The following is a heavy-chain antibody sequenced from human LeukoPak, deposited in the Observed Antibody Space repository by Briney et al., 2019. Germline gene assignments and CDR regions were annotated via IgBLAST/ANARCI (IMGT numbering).Heavy chain of an antibody. CDR3: ARDYYDSSGYYRGGDYFDY. CDR1: GYTFSSYG. Sequence: ASVKVSCKASGYTFSSYGISWVRQAPGQGLEWMGWISAYNGNINYAQKFQGRVTMTTDTSTSTAYMELRSLRSDDTAVYYCARDYYDSSGYYRGGDYFDYWGQGTLVTVSS. V-gene: IGHV1-18*01. J-gene: IGHJ4*02. CDR2: ISAYNGNI. D-gene: IGHD3-22*01.